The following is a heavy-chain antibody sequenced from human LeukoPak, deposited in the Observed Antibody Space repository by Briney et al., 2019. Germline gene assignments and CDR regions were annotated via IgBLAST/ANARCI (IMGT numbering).Heavy chain of an antibody. D-gene: IGHD3-10*02. CDR3: AELGITMIGGV. CDR2: ISSSGSTI. V-gene: IGHV3-48*04. Sequence: GGSLRLSCAASGFTFSSYSMNWVRQAPGKGLEWVSYISSSGSTIYYADSVKGRFTISSDNATNSLYLQMNSLRAEDTAVYYCAELGITMIGGVWGKGTTVTISS. J-gene: IGHJ6*04. CDR1: GFTFSSYS.